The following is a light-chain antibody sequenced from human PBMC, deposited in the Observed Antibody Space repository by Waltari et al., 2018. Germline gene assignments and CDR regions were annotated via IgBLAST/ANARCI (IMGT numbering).Light chain of an antibody. J-gene: IGKJ2*01. V-gene: IGKV3-20*01. CDR2: GAS. CDR3: QQYSRPSYT. CDR1: QNINTNF. Sequence: EIVLTQSPGTLSLSPGERATLSCRASQNINTNFLTWYQQKPGQAPRLLIYGASSRATDIPDRFSGSGSGTDFTLTISRLEPEDIVVYYCQQYSRPSYTFGQATKLEIK.